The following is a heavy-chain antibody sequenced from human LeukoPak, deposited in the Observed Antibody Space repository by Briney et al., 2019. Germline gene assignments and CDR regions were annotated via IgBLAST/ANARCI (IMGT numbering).Heavy chain of an antibody. CDR3: AKSLGVGGYTRYKGFDQ. CDR2: ISNSDGNS. J-gene: IGHJ4*02. Sequence: GGSLRLSCAASGFAFNSFAMNWVRQAPGKGLEWVSSISNSDGNSHYADFVKGRFTISRDNSKNTLHLQMNSLRAEDTAVYYCAKSLGVGGYTRYKGFDQWGQGTLVTVSS. CDR1: GFAFNSFA. V-gene: IGHV3-23*01. D-gene: IGHD3-16*02.